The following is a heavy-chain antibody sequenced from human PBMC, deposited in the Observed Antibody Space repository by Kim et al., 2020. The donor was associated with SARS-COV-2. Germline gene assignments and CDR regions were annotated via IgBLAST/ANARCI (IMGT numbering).Heavy chain of an antibody. Sequence: SETLSLTCAVYGGSFSGYYWSWIRQPPGKGLEWIGEINHSGSTNYNPSLKSRVTISVDTSKNQFSLKLSSVTAADTAVYYCARGRILEWLGSYYYYYGMDVWGQGTTVTVSS. CDR3: ARGRILEWLGSYYYYYGMDV. D-gene: IGHD3-3*01. V-gene: IGHV4-34*01. CDR1: GGSFSGYY. CDR2: INHSGST. J-gene: IGHJ6*02.